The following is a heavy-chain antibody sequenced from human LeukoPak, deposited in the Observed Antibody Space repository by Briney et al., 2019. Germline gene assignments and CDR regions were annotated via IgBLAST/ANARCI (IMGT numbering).Heavy chain of an antibody. D-gene: IGHD6-13*01. J-gene: IGHJ4*02. V-gene: IGHV3-23*01. CDR1: VFTFSTYA. CDR3: AKTYGSGWYGYYFDS. CDR2: ISSSGGST. Sequence: GRSLRPSCAASVFTFSTYAMSWVRQAPGEGLQWVSAISSSGGSTYSADSVKGRFSISRDNSKNTLYLKMNSLRAEDTAVYYCAKTYGSGWYGYYFDSWGQGTLVTVSS.